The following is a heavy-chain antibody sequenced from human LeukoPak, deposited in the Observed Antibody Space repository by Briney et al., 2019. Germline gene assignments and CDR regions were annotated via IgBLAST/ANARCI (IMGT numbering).Heavy chain of an antibody. Sequence: SETLSLTCTVSGGSISSYYWSWIRQPPGKGLEWIAYIYYSGSTYYNPSLKSRVTISVDTSKNQFSLRLSSVTAADTAVYYCARDRGLSLYYFDYWGQGTLVTVSS. CDR2: IYYSGST. V-gene: IGHV4-59*12. CDR3: ARDRGLSLYYFDY. D-gene: IGHD3-16*02. CDR1: GGSISSYY. J-gene: IGHJ4*02.